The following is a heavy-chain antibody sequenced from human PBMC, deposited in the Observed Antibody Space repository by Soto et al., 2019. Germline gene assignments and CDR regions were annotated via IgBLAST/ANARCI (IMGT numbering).Heavy chain of an antibody. CDR2: IYPGDSDT. CDR3: ARQNGDTHYYYYGMDV. D-gene: IGHD4-17*01. Sequence: GESLKISCKGSGYSFTSYWIGWVRQMPGKGLEWMGIIYPGDSDTRYSPSFQGQVTISADKSISTAYLQWSSLKASDTAMYYCARQNGDTHYYYYGMDVWGQGTTVTVS. V-gene: IGHV5-51*01. J-gene: IGHJ6*02. CDR1: GYSFTSYW.